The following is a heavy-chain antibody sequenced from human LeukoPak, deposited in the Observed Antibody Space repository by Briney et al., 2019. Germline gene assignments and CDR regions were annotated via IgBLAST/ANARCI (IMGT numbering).Heavy chain of an antibody. CDR1: GYTFTGYY. J-gene: IGHJ4*02. D-gene: IGHD3-22*01. V-gene: IGHV1-2*02. CDR3: ARRGYYYDSSGYSY. CDR2: INPNSGGT. Sequence: ASVKVSCKASGYTFTGYYMHWVRQAPGQGLEWMGWINPNSGGTNYAQKFQGRVTMTRDTSISTAYMELSRLRSDDTAVYYCARRGYYYDSSGYSYWGQGTLVTVSS.